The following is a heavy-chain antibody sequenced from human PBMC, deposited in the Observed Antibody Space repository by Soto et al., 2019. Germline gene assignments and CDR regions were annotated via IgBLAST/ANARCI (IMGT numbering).Heavy chain of an antibody. CDR1: GYTFTNYA. J-gene: IGHJ4*02. V-gene: IGHV1-3*01. CDR3: ARDGAVAGNANFVY. Sequence: QVQLVQSGAEVKKPGASVKVSCKASGYTFTNYAIHWVRQGPGQSLEWMGWINAGNAKTKYSQKFQGRVTISRDTSASTAYMELTSVRSEDTAVYYCARDGAVAGNANFVYWGQGALVTVSS. D-gene: IGHD6-19*01. CDR2: INAGNAKT.